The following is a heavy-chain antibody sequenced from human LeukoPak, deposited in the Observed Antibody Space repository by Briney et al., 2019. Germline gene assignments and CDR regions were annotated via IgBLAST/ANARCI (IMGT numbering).Heavy chain of an antibody. D-gene: IGHD1-26*01. CDR3: ARHTVGATEPHDAFDI. CDR1: GGSISSYY. V-gene: IGHV4-59*08. J-gene: IGHJ3*02. CDR2: IYYSGST. Sequence: SETLSLTCTVSGGSISSYYWSWIRQPPGKGLEWIGYIYYSGSTNYSPSLKSRVTISVDTSKNQFSLKLSSVTAADTAVYYCARHTVGATEPHDAFDIWGQGTMVTVSS.